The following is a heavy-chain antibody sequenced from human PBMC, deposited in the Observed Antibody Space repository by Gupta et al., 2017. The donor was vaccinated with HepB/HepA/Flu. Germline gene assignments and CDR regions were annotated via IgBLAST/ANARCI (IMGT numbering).Heavy chain of an antibody. CDR2: ISYDGYNK. J-gene: IGHJ4*02. CDR3: ARGPGKYTSSWSNLDY. D-gene: IGHD6-6*01. V-gene: IGHV3-30*03. Sequence: QAQLVEPGGGVVEPGKSVTLSCAAPGSTFSRYGRHWVRQAPGKGRGWVAVISYDGYNKYYADSVKGRFSISRDNSKNTLYLQMNRLKTEDTAVYYCARGPGKYTSSWSNLDYWGQGTLVTVSS. CDR1: GSTFSRYG.